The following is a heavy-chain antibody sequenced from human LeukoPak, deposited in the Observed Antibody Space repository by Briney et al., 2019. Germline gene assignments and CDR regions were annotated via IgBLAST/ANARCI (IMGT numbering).Heavy chain of an antibody. CDR3: AELGITMIGGV. V-gene: IGHV3-48*03. CDR2: ISSSGSTI. D-gene: IGHD3-10*02. Sequence: GGSLRLSCAASGFTFSSYEMNWVRRAPGKGLEWVSYISSSGSTIYYADSVKGRFTISRDNAKNSPYLQMNSLRAEDTAVYYCAELGITMIGGVWGKGTTVTISS. J-gene: IGHJ6*04. CDR1: GFTFSSYE.